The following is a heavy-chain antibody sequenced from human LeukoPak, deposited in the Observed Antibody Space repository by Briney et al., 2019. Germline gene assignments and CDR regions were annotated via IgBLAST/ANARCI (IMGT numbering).Heavy chain of an antibody. Sequence: GGSLRPSCAASGLSFSTFAMSWVRQGPARGLEWVSSIRANGETFYADSVKGRFTLSSDSSRNTVYLQLNNLRVEDTARYYCARASWVSSTDAVRWGQGTLVTVSS. CDR3: ARASWVSSTDAVR. D-gene: IGHD3-16*01. V-gene: IGHV3-23*01. J-gene: IGHJ4*02. CDR1: GLSFSTFA. CDR2: IRANGET.